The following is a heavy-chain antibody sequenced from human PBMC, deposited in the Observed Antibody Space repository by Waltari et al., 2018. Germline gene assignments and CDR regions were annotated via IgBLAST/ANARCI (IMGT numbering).Heavy chain of an antibody. CDR1: GFTFSNYE. V-gene: IGHV3-48*03. D-gene: IGHD3-3*01. J-gene: IGHJ4*02. CDR3: ARGDYNFWSGYYGY. CDR2: ISNSGDTA. Sequence: EVQLVESGGGVVQPGGSLRLSCAASGFTFSNYEMNWVRQPPGTGLQWISFISNSGDTAYYTDSVKGRFTISRDNAKNSLYLQMNGLTVDDTAVYYCARGDYNFWSGYYGYWGQGVLVTVSS.